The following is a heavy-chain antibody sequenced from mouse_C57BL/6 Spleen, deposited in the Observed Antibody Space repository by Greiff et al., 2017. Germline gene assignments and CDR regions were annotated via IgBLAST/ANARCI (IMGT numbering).Heavy chain of an antibody. Sequence: QVQLKQPGAELVRPGSSVKLSCKASGYTFTSYWMHWVKQRPIQGLEWIGNIDPSDSETHYNQKFKDKATLTVDKSSSTAYMQLSSLTSEDSAVYYCARRDDYYYFDYWGQGTTLTVSS. J-gene: IGHJ2*01. CDR2: IDPSDSET. V-gene: IGHV1-52*01. D-gene: IGHD2-4*01. CDR3: ARRDDYYYFDY. CDR1: GYTFTSYW.